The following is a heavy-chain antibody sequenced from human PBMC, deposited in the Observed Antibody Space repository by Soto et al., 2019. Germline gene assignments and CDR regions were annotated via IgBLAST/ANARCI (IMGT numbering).Heavy chain of an antibody. Sequence: SETLSLTCTVSGVSISSSSYYWGWIRQPPGKGLEWIGSIYYSGSTYYNPSLKSRVTISVDTSKNQFSLKLSSVTAADTAVYYCARDSVDCSGGSCYPRTDYWGQGTLVTVSS. V-gene: IGHV4-39*07. CDR1: GVSISSSSYY. J-gene: IGHJ4*02. CDR2: IYYSGST. CDR3: ARDSVDCSGGSCYPRTDY. D-gene: IGHD2-15*01.